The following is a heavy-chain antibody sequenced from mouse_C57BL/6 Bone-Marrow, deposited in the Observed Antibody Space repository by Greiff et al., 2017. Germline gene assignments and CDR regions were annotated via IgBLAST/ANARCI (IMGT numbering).Heavy chain of an antibody. V-gene: IGHV1-52*01. J-gene: IGHJ2*01. CDR1: GYTFTSYW. CDR3: ARKAYYSSLDY. D-gene: IGHD2-5*01. Sequence: QVQLQQPGAELVRPGSSVKLSCKASGYTFTSYWMHWVKQRPIQGLEWIGNIDPSDSETHYNQKFKDKATLTVDKSSSTAYMQLSSLTSEDSAVYYCARKAYYSSLDYWGQGNTLTVSS. CDR2: IDPSDSET.